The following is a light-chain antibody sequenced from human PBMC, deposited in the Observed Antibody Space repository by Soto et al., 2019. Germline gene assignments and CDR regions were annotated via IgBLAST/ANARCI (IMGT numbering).Light chain of an antibody. J-gene: IGKJ1*01. V-gene: IGKV2-30*01. Sequence: DVVMPQSPLSLPVTLGQPASISCRSSHSLVYSDGNTYLNWVQQRPVQSPRRLIYNLSKRDSGVSDRFSGSGSGTDFTLKISRVEAEDVGVYYCMQGTPWPQTFGQGTKVEIK. CDR1: HSLVYSDGNTY. CDR3: MQGTPWPQT. CDR2: NLS.